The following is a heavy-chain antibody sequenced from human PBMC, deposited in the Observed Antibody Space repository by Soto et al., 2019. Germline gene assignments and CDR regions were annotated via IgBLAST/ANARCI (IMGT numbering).Heavy chain of an antibody. Sequence: TLVPLSLTCTVFDGSITNSNFYCGLIRQPPGKGLEWIGTFYYSGNTYQNPSLKGRVSISVDTSKNQFSLNLSSVTATDTALYYCARHGGERALRLHFWGQGTLVTSPQ. CDR1: DGSITNSNFY. CDR3: ARHGGERALRLHF. D-gene: IGHD3-16*01. J-gene: IGHJ4*02. V-gene: IGHV4-39*01. CDR2: FYYSGNT.